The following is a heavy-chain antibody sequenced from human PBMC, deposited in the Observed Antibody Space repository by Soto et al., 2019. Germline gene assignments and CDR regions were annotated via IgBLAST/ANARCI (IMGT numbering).Heavy chain of an antibody. V-gene: IGHV3-23*01. D-gene: IGHD1-26*01. J-gene: IGHJ4*02. Sequence: VQLLESGGGLVQPGGSLRLSCAASGFTFSFCAMNWVRQAPGKGLEWVSSTRGSGGDTYYADSVRGRFTISRDNSKNTLYLQMNSLRVEDTAVYYCVKGHSHSYYYFDYWGQGTLVTVSS. CDR1: GFTFSFCA. CDR3: VKGHSHSYYYFDY. CDR2: TRGSGGDT.